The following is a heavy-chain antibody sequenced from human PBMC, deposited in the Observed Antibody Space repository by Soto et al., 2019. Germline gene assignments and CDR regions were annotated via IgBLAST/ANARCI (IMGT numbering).Heavy chain of an antibody. CDR2: TYYRSKWYD. Sequence: SQTLSLTCAIFGDSVSSKSVAWNWIRQSPSRGLEWLGRTYYRSKWYDDYAVSVKSRITINPDTSKNQFSLQLNSVTPEDTAVYYCARAQQWLSIDYWGQGTLVTVSS. CDR3: ARAQQWLSIDY. D-gene: IGHD6-19*01. V-gene: IGHV6-1*01. CDR1: GDSVSSKSVA. J-gene: IGHJ4*02.